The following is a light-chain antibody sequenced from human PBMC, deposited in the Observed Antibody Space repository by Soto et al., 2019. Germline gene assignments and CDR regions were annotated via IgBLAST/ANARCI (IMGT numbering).Light chain of an antibody. CDR1: QSVSSSY. CDR3: QQREHWPPIT. J-gene: IGKJ5*01. V-gene: IGKV3D-20*02. CDR2: GAS. Sequence: EIVLTQSPCTLSLSPGERATLSCRASQSVSSSYLAWYQQKPGQAPRLVIYGASSRAAGIPDRLSGSGSGTDFTLTISRLEPEDFATYYCQQREHWPPITFGQGTRLEIK.